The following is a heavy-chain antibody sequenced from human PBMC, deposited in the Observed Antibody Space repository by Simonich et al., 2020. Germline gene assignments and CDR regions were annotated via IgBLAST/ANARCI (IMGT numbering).Heavy chain of an antibody. V-gene: IGHV4-34*01. CDR2: INHSGST. J-gene: IGHJ4*02. CDR3: ARGLIGGSYYY. Sequence: QVQLQQWGAGLLKPSATLSLTCAVYGGSFICYYWSWVRKPTGKGLEWSGEINHSGSTTYNPSHKSRVTISVDTSKNQFSLKLSSVTAADTSVYYCARGLIGGSYYYWGQGTLVTVSS. CDR1: GGSFICYY. D-gene: IGHD1-26*01.